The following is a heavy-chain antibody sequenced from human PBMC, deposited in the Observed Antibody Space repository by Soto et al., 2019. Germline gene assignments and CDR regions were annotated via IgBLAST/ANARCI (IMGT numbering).Heavy chain of an antibody. CDR2: ISGSGGST. CDR1: GFSFSSYV. Sequence: GGSLRLSCAGSGFSFSSYVMSWVRQAPGKGLEWVSGISGSGGSTYYADSVKGRFTISRDTSKNTLYMQMNSLRAEDTVVYYCAKDRRYSSGWYAVNYWGQGTLVTLSS. D-gene: IGHD6-19*01. V-gene: IGHV3-23*01. J-gene: IGHJ4*02. CDR3: AKDRRYSSGWYAVNY.